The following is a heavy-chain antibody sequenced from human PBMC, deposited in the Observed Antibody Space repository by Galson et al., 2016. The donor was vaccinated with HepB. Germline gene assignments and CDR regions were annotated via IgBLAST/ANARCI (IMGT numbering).Heavy chain of an antibody. J-gene: IGHJ6*02. D-gene: IGHD1-26*01. CDR2: IYSEGNT. Sequence: SLRLSCAASGLSVGNSYMSWVRQAPGKGLDWVSTIYSEGNTYYADSVKGRFTISKDSSKNTLYLQMSSLRAEDTAVYYCARDNSEVYYYAMDVWDQGTTVTVSS. CDR3: ARDNSEVYYYAMDV. V-gene: IGHV3-53*01. CDR1: GLSVGNSY.